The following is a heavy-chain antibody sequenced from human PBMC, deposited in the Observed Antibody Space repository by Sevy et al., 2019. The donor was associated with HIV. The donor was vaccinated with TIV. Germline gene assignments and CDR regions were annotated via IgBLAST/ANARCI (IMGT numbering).Heavy chain of an antibody. CDR3: ARADDYSNNILDY. V-gene: IGHV3-30-3*01. Sequence: GGSLRLSCAASGFTFSSYAMHWVRQAPGKGLEWVAVISYDGSNKYYADSVKGRFTISRDNSKNTLYLQMNSLRAEDTAVYYCARADDYSNNILDYWGQGTLVTVSS. J-gene: IGHJ4*02. CDR2: ISYDGSNK. D-gene: IGHD4-4*01. CDR1: GFTFSSYA.